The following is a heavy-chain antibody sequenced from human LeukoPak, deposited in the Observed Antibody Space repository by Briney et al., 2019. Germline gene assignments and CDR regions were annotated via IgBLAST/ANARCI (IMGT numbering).Heavy chain of an antibody. Sequence: PGGSLRLSCAASGFTFSSYAMSWVRRAPGKGLECVSAISGSGGSTYYADSVKGRFTISRDNSKNTLYLQMHSLRAEDTAVYYCAKVCLPAAEVEAFDVWGQGTMVTVSS. CDR3: AKVCLPAAEVEAFDV. CDR2: ISGSGGST. D-gene: IGHD2-2*01. V-gene: IGHV3-23*01. J-gene: IGHJ3*01. CDR1: GFTFSSYA.